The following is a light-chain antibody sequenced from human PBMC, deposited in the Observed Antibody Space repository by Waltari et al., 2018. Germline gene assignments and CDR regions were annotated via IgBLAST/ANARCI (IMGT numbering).Light chain of an antibody. Sequence: QTVLTQPASVSGSPGQSITISCTGTSSDVRNYNLVSWYQQYPGKAPTVIIYDDNSRPSGVSDRFAGSKSGPPASLTISSVQAEGEAVYYGCSYARSYTWVFGRATKLTVL. CDR2: DDN. CDR1: SSDVRNYNL. V-gene: IGLV2-23*01. CDR3: CSYARSYTWV. J-gene: IGLJ3*02.